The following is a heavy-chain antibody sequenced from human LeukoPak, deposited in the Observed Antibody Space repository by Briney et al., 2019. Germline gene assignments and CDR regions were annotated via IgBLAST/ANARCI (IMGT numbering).Heavy chain of an antibody. V-gene: IGHV1-8*02. J-gene: IGHJ1*01. CDR2: MNPNSGNT. Sequence: ASVKVSCKASGYTFTASYIHWVRQATGQGLEWMGWMNPNSGNTGYAQKFQGRVTMTRNTSISTAYMELSSLRSEDTAVYNCARRVTDSSGYYYFTEYFQHWGQGTLVTVSS. CDR1: GYTFTASY. CDR3: ARRVTDSSGYYYFTEYFQH. D-gene: IGHD3-22*01.